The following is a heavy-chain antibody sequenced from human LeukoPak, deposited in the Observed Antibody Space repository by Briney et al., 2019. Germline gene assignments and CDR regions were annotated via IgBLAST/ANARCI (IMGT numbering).Heavy chain of an antibody. V-gene: IGHV1-69*02. Sequence: ASVTASCKASGGTFSGYTINWLRQAPGQGLEWMGRLIPSLSVTNYARKFQGRVSITAVISTSTAYLDLSSLKSEDTAVYYCARGTGQWLSSFDSWGQGTLVTVSS. CDR3: ARGTGQWLSSFDS. J-gene: IGHJ4*02. CDR1: GGTFSGYT. D-gene: IGHD6-19*01. CDR2: LIPSLSVT.